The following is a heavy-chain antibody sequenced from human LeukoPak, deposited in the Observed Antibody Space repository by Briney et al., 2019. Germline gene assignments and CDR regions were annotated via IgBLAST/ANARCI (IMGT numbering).Heavy chain of an antibody. CDR1: GFAFSGYL. CDR2: IKQAGSEK. V-gene: IGHV3-7*05. D-gene: IGHD6-19*01. J-gene: IGHJ4*02. CDR3: TGGSGWYSPDY. Sequence: GGSLRLSCAASGFAFSGYLMTWVRQAPGKGLEWVANIKQAGSEKYYVDSVKGRFTISRDNDKNSLFLQMNSLRAEDTAVYYCTGGSGWYSPDYWGQGTLVTVSS.